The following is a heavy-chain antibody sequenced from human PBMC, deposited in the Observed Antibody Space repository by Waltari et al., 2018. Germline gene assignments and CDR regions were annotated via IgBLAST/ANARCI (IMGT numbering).Heavy chain of an antibody. Sequence: QVQLVQSGAEVKKPGASVKVSCKASGYTFTGYYLHWVPQAPGQGLEWMGWINPNSGGTNYAQKFQGRVTMTRDTSISTAYMELSRLRSDDTAVYYCARELGYSSSHFDYWGQGTLVTVSS. V-gene: IGHV1-2*02. D-gene: IGHD6-13*01. J-gene: IGHJ4*02. CDR1: GYTFTGYY. CDR3: ARELGYSSSHFDY. CDR2: INPNSGGT.